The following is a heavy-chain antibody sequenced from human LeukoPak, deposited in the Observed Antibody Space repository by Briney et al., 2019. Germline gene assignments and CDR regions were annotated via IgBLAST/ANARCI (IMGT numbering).Heavy chain of an antibody. V-gene: IGHV3-64*01. CDR2: ISSNGGST. D-gene: IGHD2-15*01. CDR1: GFTFSSYA. J-gene: IGHJ4*02. CDR3: ATAGGGVGYCSGGSCYYFDY. Sequence: GGSLRLSCAASGFTFSSYAMHWVRQAPGKGLEYVSAISSNGGSTYYANSVKGRFTISRDNSKNTLYLQMGSLRAEDMAVYYCATAGGGVGYCSGGSCYYFDYWGQGTLVTVSS.